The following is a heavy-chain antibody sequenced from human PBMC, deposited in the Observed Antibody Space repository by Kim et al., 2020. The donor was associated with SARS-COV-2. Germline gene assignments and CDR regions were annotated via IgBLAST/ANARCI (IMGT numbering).Heavy chain of an antibody. J-gene: IGHJ5*02. V-gene: IGHV4-59*01. D-gene: IGHD3-22*01. CDR3: ARDPRSDSAYSWFDP. CDR2: IYYSGTT. Sequence: SETLSLTCTVSDGSINNSYFSWIRQPPGKGLEWIGYIYYSGTTKYNPSLESRVTISVDTSKNQFFLTLNYVTAADTAVYYCARDPRSDSAYSWFDPWGQGTLVIVSS. CDR1: DGSINNSY.